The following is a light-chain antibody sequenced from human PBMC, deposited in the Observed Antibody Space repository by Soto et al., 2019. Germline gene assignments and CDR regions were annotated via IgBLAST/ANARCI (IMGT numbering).Light chain of an antibody. CDR3: QQYYGTPT. CDR1: QSALYSANNKDH. V-gene: IGKV4-1*01. J-gene: IGKJ1*01. Sequence: DIVMTQSPDFLAVSLGERATINCKSSQSALYSANNKDHLAWYQQRPRQPPKLLISWASTRESGVPDRFSGSGSGTDFTLTISSLQAEDVAVYYCQQYYGTPTFGQGTKVDIK. CDR2: WAS.